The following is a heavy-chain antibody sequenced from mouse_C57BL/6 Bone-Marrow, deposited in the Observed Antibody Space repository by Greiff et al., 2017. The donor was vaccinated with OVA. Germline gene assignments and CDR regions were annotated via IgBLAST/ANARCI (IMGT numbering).Heavy chain of an antibody. CDR1: GFAFSSSG. J-gene: IGHJ2*01. D-gene: IGHD2-2*01. Sequence: EVKLLQSGGDLVKPGGSLKLSCAASGFAFSSSGMSWVRQTPDKRLEWVATISSGGGYTYYQDSVKGRFTISRDNDENTPYLQLSSLKSEDTAVVYCARRGMVTTYDYWGQGTTLTVSS. CDR3: ARRGMVTTYDY. CDR2: ISSGGGYT. V-gene: IGHV5-6*02.